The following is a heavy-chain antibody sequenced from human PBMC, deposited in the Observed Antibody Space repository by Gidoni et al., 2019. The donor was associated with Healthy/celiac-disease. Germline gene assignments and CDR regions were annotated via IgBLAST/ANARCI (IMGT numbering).Heavy chain of an antibody. CDR3: ARANGNYYYGMDV. V-gene: IGHV4-31*03. Sequence: QVQLQESGPGLVKPSQTLSLTGTVSGGSVSSGGYYGSWIRQHPGKGLEWMGYIYYSGSTYYTPSLKSRVTIAVATSKTQFSLKLSSVTAADTAVYYCARANGNYYYGMDVWGQGTTVTVSS. CDR2: IYYSGST. J-gene: IGHJ6*02. CDR1: GGSVSSGGYY. D-gene: IGHD2-8*01.